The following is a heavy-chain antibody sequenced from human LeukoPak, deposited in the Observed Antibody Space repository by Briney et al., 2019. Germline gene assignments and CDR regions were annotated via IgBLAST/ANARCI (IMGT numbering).Heavy chain of an antibody. J-gene: IGHJ3*02. V-gene: IGHV3-23*01. Sequence: RPGGSLRLSCAASGFTFSSYAMSWVRQAPGKGLEWVSAISGSGGSTYYADSVKGRFTISRDNSKNTLYLQMNSLRAEDTAVYYCAKASTPYSGTYPDAFDIWGQGTMVTVSS. CDR1: GFTFSSYA. D-gene: IGHD1-26*01. CDR2: ISGSGGST. CDR3: AKASTPYSGTYPDAFDI.